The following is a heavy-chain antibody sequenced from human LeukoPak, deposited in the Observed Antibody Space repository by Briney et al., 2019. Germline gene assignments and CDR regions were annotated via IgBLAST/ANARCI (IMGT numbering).Heavy chain of an antibody. CDR2: IKEDGSEK. CDR3: ARERRSSWFVFDY. J-gene: IGHJ4*02. Sequence: PGGALRPSCAPSGVSFSGYGMHGVRQAPGKGLEWVANIKEDGSEKYYVDSVKGRFTIYRDNAKNSLHLQLNSLPVEHTAAYYCARERRSSWFVFDYWGRGSVVPVSS. CDR1: GVSFSGYG. V-gene: IGHV3-7*05. D-gene: IGHD6-13*01.